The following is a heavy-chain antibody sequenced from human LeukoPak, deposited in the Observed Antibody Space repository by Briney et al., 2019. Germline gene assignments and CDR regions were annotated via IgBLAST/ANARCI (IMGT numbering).Heavy chain of an antibody. J-gene: IGHJ4*02. CDR2: IYYRGST. CDR1: GGSISSSSYY. V-gene: IGHV4-39*07. D-gene: IGHD2-2*01. Sequence: SETLSLTCTVSGGSISSSSYYWGWIRQPPGKGLEWIGSIYYRGSTYYNPSLKSRVTISVDTSKNQFSLKLSSVAAADTAVYYCARAGFEAPVAIFDFWGQGTLVTVSS. CDR3: ARAGFEAPVAIFDF.